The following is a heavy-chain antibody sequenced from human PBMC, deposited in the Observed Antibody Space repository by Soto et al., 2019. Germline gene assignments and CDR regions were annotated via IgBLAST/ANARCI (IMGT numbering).Heavy chain of an antibody. V-gene: IGHV1-46*01. CDR2: IYPRYHSP. J-gene: IGHJ4*03. CDR1: GYTFTSYY. CDR3: ARAQVSGTIEIGLSV. Sequence: ASVKVSCKASGYTFTSYYMHWVRQAPGQGLEWMSIIYPRYHSPTYSQNFQGRLTVTSDASTLTVCMELSSLKSEDTAVYYCARAQVSGTIEIGLSVWGQGTLVTVSS. D-gene: IGHD1-26*01.